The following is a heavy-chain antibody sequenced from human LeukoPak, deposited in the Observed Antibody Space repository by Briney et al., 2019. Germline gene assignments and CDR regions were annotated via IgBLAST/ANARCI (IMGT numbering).Heavy chain of an antibody. Sequence: VASVKVSCKASGGTFSSYAISWVRQAPGQGLEWMGWMNPNSGNTGYAQKFQGRVTMTRNTSISTAYMELSSLRSEDTAVYYCKTGDLGKNSGMDVWGQGTAVTVSS. D-gene: IGHD7-27*01. J-gene: IGHJ6*02. CDR1: GGTFSSYA. CDR2: MNPNSGNT. V-gene: IGHV1-8*02. CDR3: KTGDLGKNSGMDV.